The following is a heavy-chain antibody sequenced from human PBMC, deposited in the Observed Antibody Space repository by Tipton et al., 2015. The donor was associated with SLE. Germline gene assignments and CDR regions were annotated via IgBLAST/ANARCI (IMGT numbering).Heavy chain of an antibody. D-gene: IGHD2-2*01. J-gene: IGHJ6*02. CDR3: ASPLIITAARGGWNYYGLDV. CDR1: GDSTRNHY. Sequence: TLSLTCTVSGDSTRNHYWNWVRQPPGKGLECIGESNDSGKTNYNPALKSRATISVDTSENQFSLRLTSVTAADTAVYYCASPLIITAARGGWNYYGLDVWGQGTTVIVSS. CDR2: SNDSGKT. V-gene: IGHV4-59*08.